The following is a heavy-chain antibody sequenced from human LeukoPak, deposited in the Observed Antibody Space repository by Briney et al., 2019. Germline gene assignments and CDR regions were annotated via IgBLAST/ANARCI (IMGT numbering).Heavy chain of an antibody. V-gene: IGHV3-66*01. CDR2: IYSGGST. D-gene: IGHD2-2*01. J-gene: IGHJ4*02. CDR3: ARDLPRRVPY. Sequence: GGSLRLSCAASGFTISFYWMSWVRQAPGKGLEWVSVIYSGGSTYYADSVKGRFTISRDNSKNTLYLQMNSLRAEDTAVYYCARDLPRRVPYWGQGTLVTVSS. CDR1: GFTISFYW.